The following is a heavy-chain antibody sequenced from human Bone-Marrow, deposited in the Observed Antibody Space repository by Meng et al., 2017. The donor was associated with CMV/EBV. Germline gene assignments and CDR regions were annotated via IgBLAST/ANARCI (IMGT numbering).Heavy chain of an antibody. CDR1: GYTFTSYG. CDR2: ISAYNGNT. J-gene: IGHJ4*02. V-gene: IGHV1-18*01. D-gene: IGHD5-18*01. CDR3: ARDKGDYSYCYISSGLLIDY. Sequence: ASVKVSCKASGYTFTSYGISWVRQAPGQGLEWMGWISAYNGNTNYAQKLQGRVTMTTDTSTSTAYMEMRSLRSEDTAVYYCARDKGDYSYCYISSGLLIDYWGQGTLVTVSS.